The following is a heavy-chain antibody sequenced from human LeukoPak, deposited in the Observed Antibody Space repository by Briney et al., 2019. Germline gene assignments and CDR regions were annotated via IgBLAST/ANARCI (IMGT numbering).Heavy chain of an antibody. CDR1: GFTFSTFW. CDR3: ARTARVLDY. V-gene: IGHV3-7*02. CDR2: IKRDGSEK. Sequence: QTGGSLRLSCAASGFTFSTFWMTWVRQAPGKGLEWVANIKRDGSEKYYVDSVKGRFTISRDNAKNSLYLQMNSLRAEDTAVYYCARTARVLDYWGQGTLVTVSS. J-gene: IGHJ4*02. D-gene: IGHD6-6*01.